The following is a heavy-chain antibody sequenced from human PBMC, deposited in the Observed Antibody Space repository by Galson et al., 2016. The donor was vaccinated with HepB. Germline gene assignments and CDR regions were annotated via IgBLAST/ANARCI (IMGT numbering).Heavy chain of an antibody. D-gene: IGHD2-15*01. Sequence: SETLSLTCSVSGDSIGSGYYWGWIRQPPGKGLEWIGSVYHTGSTYHNPSLKSRLSIELDTLKNQFSLTLTSVTATDTAVYYCARDPPRIGPSDWDFDLWGRGTLGTVSS. J-gene: IGHJ2*01. CDR3: ARDPPRIGPSDWDFDL. CDR1: GDSIGSGYY. CDR2: VYHTGST. V-gene: IGHV4-38-2*02.